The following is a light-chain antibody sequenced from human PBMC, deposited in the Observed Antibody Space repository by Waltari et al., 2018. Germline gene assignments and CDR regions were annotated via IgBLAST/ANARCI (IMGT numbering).Light chain of an antibody. J-gene: IGLJ3*02. CDR2: VNSDGSH. CDR3: QTGGHGTWV. Sequence: QLVLTQSPSASASLGASVKLTCTLSSGHRSNIIAWVQRQPEKGPRCLMTVNSDGSHTKGDEIPDRFSGSSSGAERYLTISSLQSEDEADYYCQTGGHGTWVFGGGTRLTVL. V-gene: IGLV4-69*01. CDR1: SGHRSNI.